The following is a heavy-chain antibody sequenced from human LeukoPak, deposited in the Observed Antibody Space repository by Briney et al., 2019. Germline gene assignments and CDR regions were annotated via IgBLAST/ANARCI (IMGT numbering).Heavy chain of an antibody. D-gene: IGHD3-10*01. CDR1: GFTLSSYW. J-gene: IGHJ4*02. CDR3: ARARGFFDY. CDR2: IKQDGSEK. V-gene: IGHV3-7*01. Sequence: GGSLRLSCAASGFTLSSYWMSWVRQVPGRGLEWVANIKQDGSEKYYVDSVKGRFTISRDNAKNSLYLQMNSLRAEDTAVYYCARARGFFDYWGQGTLVTVSS.